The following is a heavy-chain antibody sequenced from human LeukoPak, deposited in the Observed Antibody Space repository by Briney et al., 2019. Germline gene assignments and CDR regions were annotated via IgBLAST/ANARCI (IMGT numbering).Heavy chain of an antibody. Sequence: KPSETLSLTCAVSGHSISSGRYWGWIRQPPGKGLEWIGSIYHSGSTYYNLSLKSRVTISVDTSKNQFSLNLRSVTAADTAVYYCARSLSTAGIDYWGQGTLVTVSS. CDR3: ARSLSTAGIDY. V-gene: IGHV4-38-2*01. CDR2: IYHSGST. D-gene: IGHD2-2*01. CDR1: GHSISSGRY. J-gene: IGHJ4*02.